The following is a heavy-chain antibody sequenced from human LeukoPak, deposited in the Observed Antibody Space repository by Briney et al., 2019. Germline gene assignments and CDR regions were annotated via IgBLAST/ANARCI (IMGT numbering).Heavy chain of an antibody. CDR1: GFILSDAW. CDR3: SQLSRGY. J-gene: IGHJ4*02. CDR2: MKPRGTT. V-gene: IGHV3-15*01. Sequence: GGSLRLSCAASGFILSDAWMSWVRQAPGKGLECVGRMKPRGTTYDGAPMNDRFIVSRHDSKNTLYLQMNSLKAEDTGLYYCSQLSRGYWGQGAQVTVSS. D-gene: IGHD2-15*01.